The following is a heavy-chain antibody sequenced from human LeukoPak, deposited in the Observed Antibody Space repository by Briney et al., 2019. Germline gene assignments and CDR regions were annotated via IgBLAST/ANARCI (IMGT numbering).Heavy chain of an antibody. CDR2: ISSSSSSYI. J-gene: IGHJ1*01. Sequence: PGGSLRLSCAASGFTFSRYSMNWVRQAPGKGLEWVSSISSSSSSYIYYADSVKGRFTISRDNPKNSLYLQMNSLRAEDTAVYYCARDTQVLGYFQHWGQGTLVTVSS. V-gene: IGHV3-21*01. D-gene: IGHD2/OR15-2a*01. CDR1: GFTFSRYS. CDR3: ARDTQVLGYFQH.